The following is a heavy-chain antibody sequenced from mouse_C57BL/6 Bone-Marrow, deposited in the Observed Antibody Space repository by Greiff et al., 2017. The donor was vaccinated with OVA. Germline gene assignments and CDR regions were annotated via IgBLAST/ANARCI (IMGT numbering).Heavy chain of an antibody. D-gene: IGHD1-1*01. Sequence: VQLQQSGPELVKPGASVKISCKASGYTFTDYYMNWVKQSHGKSLEWIGDINPNNGGTSYNQKFKGKATLTVDKSSSTAYMELRSLTSEDSAVYYCARSLHYYGSSYYCAMDDWGQGTSVTVSS. V-gene: IGHV1-26*01. J-gene: IGHJ4*01. CDR3: ARSLHYYGSSYYCAMDD. CDR1: GYTFTDYY. CDR2: INPNNGGT.